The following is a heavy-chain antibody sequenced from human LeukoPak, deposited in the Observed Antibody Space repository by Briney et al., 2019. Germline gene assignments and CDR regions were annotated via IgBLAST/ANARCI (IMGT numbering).Heavy chain of an antibody. CDR3: TTDDYYSNTPFDLDSFDF. V-gene: IGHV3-15*01. CDR1: GFTFSQDW. CDR2: VKSYPEGMAT. D-gene: IGHD2/OR15-2a*01. J-gene: IGHJ3*01. Sequence: PGGSLRLSCEASGFTFSQDWMSWVRQAPGKGLEWVGRVKSYPEGMATDYAAPVKGRFTISRDDPKNKLFLQMNSLKTEDTAVYYCTTDDYYSNTPFDLDSFDFWGQGTMVTVSS.